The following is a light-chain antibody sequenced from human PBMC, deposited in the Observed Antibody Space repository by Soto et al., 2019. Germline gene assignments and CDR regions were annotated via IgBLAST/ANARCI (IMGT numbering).Light chain of an antibody. V-gene: IGKV3-11*01. CDR1: QSVSTF. CDR3: QQRSSWPLT. Sequence: EIVLPQSLATLSLSPGASSTLSGRASQSVSTFLAWYQQKPGQAPRLLIYDASKRVTGIPARFSGSGSGTDLTLTISSLEPEDFAVYYCQQRSSWPLTVGGGTKVDI. J-gene: IGKJ4*01. CDR2: DAS.